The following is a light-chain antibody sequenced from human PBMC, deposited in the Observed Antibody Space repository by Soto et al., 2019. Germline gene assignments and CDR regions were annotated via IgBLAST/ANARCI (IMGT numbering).Light chain of an antibody. CDR2: EVR. CDR1: ISDVGTYDY. V-gene: IGLV2-14*03. Sequence: QSALTQPASVSGSPGQSIAISCTGTISDVGTYDYVSWYQQHPNRAPKLMTYEVRNRPSGVSNRFSGSKSVNTATLTISGLQAEDEADYYCSSHTITNTRVFGTGTKVTV. J-gene: IGLJ1*01. CDR3: SSHTITNTRV.